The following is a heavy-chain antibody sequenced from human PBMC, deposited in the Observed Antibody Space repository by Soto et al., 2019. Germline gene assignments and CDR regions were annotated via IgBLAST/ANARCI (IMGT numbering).Heavy chain of an antibody. Sequence: QVQLVQSGAEVKTPGSSVKVSCKASGGTFSSYAISWVRQAPGQGLEWMGGIIPIFGTANYAQKFQGRVTITADESTSTAYMELSSLRSEDTAVYYCASTRLNYYYGSGSTYYYYYGMDVWGQGTTVTVSS. V-gene: IGHV1-69*01. D-gene: IGHD3-10*01. CDR2: IIPIFGTA. CDR1: GGTFSSYA. J-gene: IGHJ6*02. CDR3: ASTRLNYYYGSGSTYYYYYGMDV.